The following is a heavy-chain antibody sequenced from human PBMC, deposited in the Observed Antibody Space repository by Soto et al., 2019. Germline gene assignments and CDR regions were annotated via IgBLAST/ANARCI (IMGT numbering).Heavy chain of an antibody. CDR1: GGTFSSYA. CDR2: IIPIFGTA. V-gene: IGHV1-69*12. D-gene: IGHD2-2*01. J-gene: IGHJ4*02. CDR3: ASALVPAADGELWYGEHFDY. Sequence: QVQLVQSGAEVKKPGSSVRVSCKASGGTFSSYAISWVRQAPGQGLEWMGGIIPIFGTANYAQKFQGRVTTNADESTSTAYMELSSLRSEATAVYYCASALVPAADGELWYGEHFDYWGQGTLVTVSS.